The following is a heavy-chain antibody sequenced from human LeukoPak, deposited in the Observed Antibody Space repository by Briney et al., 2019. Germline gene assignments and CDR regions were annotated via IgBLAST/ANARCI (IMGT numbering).Heavy chain of an antibody. CDR3: VKVTAAGFVDH. V-gene: IGHV3-9*01. J-gene: IGHJ4*02. D-gene: IGHD6-13*01. Sequence: GGPLRLSCAPSGFTFVDYAMHWVRQAPGKGLEGVSGIGWNSGGIVYADSVKGRFTISRDNAKKSLYLQMNSLGAEDTALYYCVKVTAAGFVDHWGQGTLVTVSS. CDR1: GFTFVDYA. CDR2: IGWNSGGI.